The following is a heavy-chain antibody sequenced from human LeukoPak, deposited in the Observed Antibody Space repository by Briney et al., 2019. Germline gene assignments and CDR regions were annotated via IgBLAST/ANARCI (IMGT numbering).Heavy chain of an antibody. CDR3: ARSWDIAVVPAERNWNWFDP. CDR1: GYTFTSYG. Sequence: ASVKVSCKASGYTFTSYGISWVRQAPGQGLEWMGWISAYNGNTNYAQKLQGRVTMTTDTSTSTAYMELRSLRSDDTAVYYCARSWDIAVVPAERNWNWFDPWGQGTLVTVSS. J-gene: IGHJ5*02. D-gene: IGHD2-2*01. CDR2: ISAYNGNT. V-gene: IGHV1-18*01.